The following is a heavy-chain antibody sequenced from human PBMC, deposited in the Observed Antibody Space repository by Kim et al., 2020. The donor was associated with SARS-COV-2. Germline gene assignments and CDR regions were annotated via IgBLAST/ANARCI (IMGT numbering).Heavy chain of an antibody. J-gene: IGHJ4*02. CDR1: GYTFTSYY. V-gene: IGHV1-46*01. CDR2: INPSGGST. D-gene: IGHD3-3*01. Sequence: ASVKVSCKASGYTFTSYYMHWVRQAPGQGLEWMGIINPSGGSTSYAQKFQGRVTMTRDTSTSTVYMELSSLRSEDTAVYYCAREAPKYYDFWSGYYPPFDYWGQGTLVTVSS. CDR3: AREAPKYYDFWSGYYPPFDY.